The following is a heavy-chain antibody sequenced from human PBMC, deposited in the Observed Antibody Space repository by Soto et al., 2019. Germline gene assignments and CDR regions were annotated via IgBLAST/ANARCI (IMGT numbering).Heavy chain of an antibody. V-gene: IGHV1-3*01. Sequence: ASVKVSCKASGYTFSGHAIHCLRQAPGQRPEWLGWINAGNSKTYYSEKFEGRVTFTRDTVATTVNMELTSLTSEDTAVYYCARQGVALELEFWGQGTLVTVSS. CDR1: GYTFSGHA. CDR3: ARQGVALELEF. CDR2: INAGNSKT. D-gene: IGHD2-21*01. J-gene: IGHJ4*02.